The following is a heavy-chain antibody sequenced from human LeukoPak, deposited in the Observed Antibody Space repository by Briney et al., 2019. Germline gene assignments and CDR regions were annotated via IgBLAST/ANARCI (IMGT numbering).Heavy chain of an antibody. Sequence: PGRSLRLSCAASGFTFSSYGMHWVRQAPGKGLEWVAVISYDGSNKYYANSVKGRFTISRDNSKNTLYLQMNSLRAEDRAVYYCAKVGLRGVFDYWGQGTLVTVSS. CDR1: GFTFSSYG. CDR2: ISYDGSNK. CDR3: AKVGLRGVFDY. J-gene: IGHJ4*02. D-gene: IGHD3-10*01. V-gene: IGHV3-30*18.